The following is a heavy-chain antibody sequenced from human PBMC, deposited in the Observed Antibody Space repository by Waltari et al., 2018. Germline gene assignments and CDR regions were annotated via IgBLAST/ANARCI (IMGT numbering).Heavy chain of an antibody. CDR1: GYSFTSYA. D-gene: IGHD2-2*01. V-gene: IGHV1-3*03. J-gene: IGHJ3*02. CDR2: INAGNGNT. Sequence: QVQLVQSGAEVKKPGASVKVSCKASGYSFTSYAMHWVRQAPGQRLEWMGWINAGNGNTKYSQEFQGRVTITRDTSASTAYMELSSLRSEDMAVYYCARGSCSSTSCYHPGGLGLLWAFDIWGQGTMVTVSS. CDR3: ARGSCSSTSCYHPGGLGLLWAFDI.